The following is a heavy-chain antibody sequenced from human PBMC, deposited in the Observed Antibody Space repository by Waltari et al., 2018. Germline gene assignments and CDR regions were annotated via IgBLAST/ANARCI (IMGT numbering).Heavy chain of an antibody. Sequence: EVQLLESGGTLVQPGGSLRLSCAASGFSFNTFAVTWVRPAPGKGVELVLSNRNSCDSVYYAKSVKGRVTNSRENSKNTLDLAINSLRAQETAVYFWAKKLGGLDYWGQGTLVTVSS. V-gene: IGHV3-23*01. CDR1: GFSFNTFA. J-gene: IGHJ4*02. D-gene: IGHD3-16*01. CDR3: AKKLGGLDY. CDR2: NRNSCDSV.